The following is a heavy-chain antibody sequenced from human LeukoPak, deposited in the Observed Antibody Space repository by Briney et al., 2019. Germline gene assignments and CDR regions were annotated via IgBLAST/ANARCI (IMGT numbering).Heavy chain of an antibody. J-gene: IGHJ4*02. V-gene: IGHV3-33*01. D-gene: IGHD2-2*01. CDR1: GFTFSSYG. CDR3: ARDLPYCSSTSCPIDY. CDR2: IWYDGSNK. Sequence: GTSLRLSCAASGFTFSSYGMHWVRQAPGKGLEWVAVIWYDGSNKYYADSVKGRFTISRDNSKNTLYLEMNSLRAEDTAVYYCARDLPYCSSTSCPIDYWGQGTLVTVSS.